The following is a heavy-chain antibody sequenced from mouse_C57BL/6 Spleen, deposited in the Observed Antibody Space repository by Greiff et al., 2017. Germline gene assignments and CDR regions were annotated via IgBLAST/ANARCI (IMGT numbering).Heavy chain of an antibody. V-gene: IGHV1-50*01. CDR2: IDPSDSYT. CDR3: ARDYGSSYPSYAMDY. D-gene: IGHD1-1*01. CDR1: GYTFTSYW. Sequence: QVQLQQPGAELVKPGASVKLSCKASGYTFTSYWMQWVKQRPGQGLEWIGEIDPSDSYTNYNQKFKGKATLTVDTSSSTAYMQLSSLTSEVSAVYYCARDYGSSYPSYAMDYWGQGTSVTVSS. J-gene: IGHJ4*01.